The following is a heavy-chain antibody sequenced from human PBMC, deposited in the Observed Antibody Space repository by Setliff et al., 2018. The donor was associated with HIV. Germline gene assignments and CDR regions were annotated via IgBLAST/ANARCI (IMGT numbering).Heavy chain of an antibody. J-gene: IGHJ3*02. CDR1: GVAFTDYY. D-gene: IGHD6-13*01. Sequence: ASVKVSCKASGVAFTDYYIHWVRQAPGQGLEWMGWINPNSGGTNYAQKFQGRVTMTRDTSISTAFMDLSRLRSDDTAVYYCARDPGYKSSWYGAFDIWGQGTMVT. V-gene: IGHV1-2*02. CDR3: ARDPGYKSSWYGAFDI. CDR2: INPNSGGT.